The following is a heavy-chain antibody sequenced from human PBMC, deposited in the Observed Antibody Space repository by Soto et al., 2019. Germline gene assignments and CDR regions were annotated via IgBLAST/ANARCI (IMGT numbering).Heavy chain of an antibody. D-gene: IGHD3-16*02. CDR1: GFTFSSYA. J-gene: IGHJ4*02. CDR3: AKVGQKGLAIWGSYRYAHGYFDY. CDR2: ISGSGGST. Sequence: EVQLLESGGGLVQPGGSLRLSCAASGFTFSSYAMSWVRQAPGKGLEWVSAISGSGGSTYYADSVKGRFTISRDNSKNTLYLQMNSLRAEDTAVYYCAKVGQKGLAIWGSYRYAHGYFDYWGQGTLVTVSS. V-gene: IGHV3-23*01.